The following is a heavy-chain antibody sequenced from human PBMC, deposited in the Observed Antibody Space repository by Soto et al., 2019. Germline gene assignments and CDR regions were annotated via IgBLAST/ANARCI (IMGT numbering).Heavy chain of an antibody. CDR3: AKPYYYGSGTGPDAFDI. Sequence: EVQLLESGGGLVQPGGSLRLSCAASGFTFSIYAMTWVRQAPGKGMEWVSSISGSGGSTYYEESVKGRFTISRDNSKNTLYLQMNSLRAEDTALYYCAKPYYYGSGTGPDAFDIWGQGTRVTVSS. D-gene: IGHD3-10*01. CDR2: ISGSGGST. CDR1: GFTFSIYA. J-gene: IGHJ3*02. V-gene: IGHV3-23*01.